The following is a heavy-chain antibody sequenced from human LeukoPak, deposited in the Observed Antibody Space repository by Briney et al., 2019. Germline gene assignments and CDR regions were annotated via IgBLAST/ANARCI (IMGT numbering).Heavy chain of an antibody. V-gene: IGHV3-7*01. D-gene: IGHD4-11*01. CDR3: ARLNYRPIIKFFDY. J-gene: IGHJ4*02. CDR2: IKQDGSEK. Sequence: PGGSLRLSCAASGFTFSSYWMSWVRQAPGKGLEWVANIKQDGSEKYYVDSVKGRFTISRDNAKNSLYLQMNSLRAEDTAVYYCARLNYRPIIKFFDYWGQGTLVTVSS. CDR1: GFTFSSYW.